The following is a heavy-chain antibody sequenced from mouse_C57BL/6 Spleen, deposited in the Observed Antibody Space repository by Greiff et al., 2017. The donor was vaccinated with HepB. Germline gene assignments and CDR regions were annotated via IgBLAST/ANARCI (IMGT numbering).Heavy chain of an antibody. CDR1: GFNIKDYY. D-gene: IGHD1-1*01. J-gene: IGHJ1*03. V-gene: IGHV14-2*01. Sequence: VQLKESGAELVKPGASVKLSCTASGFNIKDYYMHWVKQRPDQGLEWIGRIDPEDGETRYAPKFQGKATITADTSSNTAYLQLSSLTSEDTAVYYCARYGSSYVGYFDVWGTGTTVTVSS. CDR2: IDPEDGET. CDR3: ARYGSSYVGYFDV.